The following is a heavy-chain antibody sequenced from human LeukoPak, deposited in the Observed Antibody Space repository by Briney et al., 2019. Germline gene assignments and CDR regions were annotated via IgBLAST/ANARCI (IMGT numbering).Heavy chain of an antibody. D-gene: IGHD4-11*01. CDR3: ARTTVTTHSDYFDN. Sequence: ASVKVSCKASGYTFNSYGISWVRQAPGQGLEWMGWISSYNDKTNYAQKLQGRVTMTTDTSTNSAYMELRSLRSDDTALYYCARTTVTTHSDYFDNWGQGTLVTVSS. CDR2: ISSYNDKT. J-gene: IGHJ4*02. CDR1: GYTFNSYG. V-gene: IGHV1-18*01.